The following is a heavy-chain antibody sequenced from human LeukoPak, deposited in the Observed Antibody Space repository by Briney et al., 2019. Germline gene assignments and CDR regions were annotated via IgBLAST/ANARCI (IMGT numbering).Heavy chain of an antibody. CDR2: INHSGST. V-gene: IGHV4-34*01. D-gene: IGHD1-26*01. CDR3: ARGVGATVAFDY. CDR1: GGSFSGYY. Sequence: SETLSLTCAVYGGSFSGYYWSCIRQHPGKGREWIGEINHSGSTNYNPSLKSRVTISVDTSKNQFSLKLSSVTAADTAVYYCARGVGATVAFDYWGQGTLVTVSS. J-gene: IGHJ4*02.